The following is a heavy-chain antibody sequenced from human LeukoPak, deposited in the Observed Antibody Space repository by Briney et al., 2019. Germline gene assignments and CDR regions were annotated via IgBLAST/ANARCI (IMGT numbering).Heavy chain of an antibody. D-gene: IGHD3-22*01. Sequence: PSETLSLTCTVSGGSISSGGYYWSWIRQPPGKGLEWIGYIYYSGSTNYNPSLKSRVTISVDTSKNQFSLKLSSVTAADTAVYYCARAYYYDSSGYYFAGIGYFDYWGQGTLVTVSS. CDR3: ARAYYYDSSGYYFAGIGYFDY. J-gene: IGHJ4*02. CDR1: GGSISSGGYY. CDR2: IYYSGST. V-gene: IGHV4-61*08.